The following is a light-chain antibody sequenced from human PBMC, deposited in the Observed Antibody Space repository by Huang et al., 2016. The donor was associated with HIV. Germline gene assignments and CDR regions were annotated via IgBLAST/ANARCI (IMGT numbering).Light chain of an antibody. V-gene: IGKV3-11*01. CDR3: QQRSNWPPIT. CDR2: DAA. J-gene: IGKJ3*01. Sequence: EIVLTQSPATLSLSPGERATLSCRASQSVSSDLAWYQQKPGQAPRLLIYDAANRATGIPARFSGSGSGTDFTLTSSSLEPEDFAVYYCQQRSNWPPITCGPGTKVDIK. CDR1: QSVSSD.